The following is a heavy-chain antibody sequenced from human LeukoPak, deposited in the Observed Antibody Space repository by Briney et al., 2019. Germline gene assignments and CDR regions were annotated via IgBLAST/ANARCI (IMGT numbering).Heavy chain of an antibody. CDR1: GGSFSGYY. CDR2: INHSGST. Sequence: SETLSLTCAVYGGSFSGYYWSWIRQPPGKGLEWIGEINHSGSTYYNPSLKSRVTISVDTSKNQFSLKLSSVTAADTAVYYSARDSSSWPHYYYYYYMDVWGKGTTVTISS. J-gene: IGHJ6*03. V-gene: IGHV4-34*01. CDR3: ARDSSSWPHYYYYYYMDV. D-gene: IGHD6-13*01.